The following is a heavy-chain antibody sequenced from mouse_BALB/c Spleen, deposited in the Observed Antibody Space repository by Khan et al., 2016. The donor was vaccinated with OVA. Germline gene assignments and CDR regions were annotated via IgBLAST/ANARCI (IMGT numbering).Heavy chain of an antibody. Sequence: EVKLEVSGPGLVKPSQSLSLTCTVTGYSITSGYGWNWIRQFPGNKLEWMGYISYSGSTNYNPSLKSRISITRDTSKNRFFLQLNSVTTEDTATYYCARTARIKYWGKGTTLTVSS. V-gene: IGHV3-2*02. CDR1: GYSITSGYG. J-gene: IGHJ2*01. CDR3: ARTARIKY. D-gene: IGHD1-2*01. CDR2: ISYSGST.